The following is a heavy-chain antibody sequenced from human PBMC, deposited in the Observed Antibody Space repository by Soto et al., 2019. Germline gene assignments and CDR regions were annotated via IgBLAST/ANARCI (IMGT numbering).Heavy chain of an antibody. CDR3: ASGIQLWLRRINNGYSR. Sequence: QVQLVQSGAEVKKPESSVKVSCKAPGGTFSTYAISWVRQAPGQGLEWMGGIIPMFGTANYAQRFQDRVTINADESTNTVYMQLSSLRSEATAVYFCASGIQLWLRRINNGYSRWGPGTPVTVSS. J-gene: IGHJ4*02. CDR1: GGTFSTYA. CDR2: IIPMFGTA. D-gene: IGHD5-18*01. V-gene: IGHV1-69*12.